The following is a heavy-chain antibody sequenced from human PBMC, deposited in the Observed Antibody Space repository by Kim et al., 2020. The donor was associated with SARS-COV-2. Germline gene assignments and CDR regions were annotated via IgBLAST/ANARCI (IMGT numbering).Heavy chain of an antibody. J-gene: IGHJ4*02. CDR3: ASLRTPY. V-gene: IGHV3-74*01. Sequence: GGSLILSCAASGLTFSNYWMHWVRQAPGTGLVWVSRISTDGSSTNYADSVKGRFTISRDNAKNTLYLQMNSLRAEDTAVYYCASLRTPYWGQGTLVTVSS. CDR2: ISTDGSST. CDR1: GLTFSNYW.